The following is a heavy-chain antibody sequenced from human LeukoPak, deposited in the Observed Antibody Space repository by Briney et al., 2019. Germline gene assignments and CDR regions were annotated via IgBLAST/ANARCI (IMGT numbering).Heavy chain of an antibody. CDR1: GYSFTAYW. J-gene: IGHJ4*02. CDR3: ARRQGCSSTSCPPDS. D-gene: IGHD2-2*01. CDR2: IYPGDSDT. V-gene: IGHV5-51*01. Sequence: GESLKISCRGSGYSFTAYWIGWVRQMPGKGLEWMGIIYPGDSDTRYSPSFQGQVTMSADKSINTAYLQWSSLKASDAAMYYCARRQGCSSTSCPPDSWGQGTLVTVSS.